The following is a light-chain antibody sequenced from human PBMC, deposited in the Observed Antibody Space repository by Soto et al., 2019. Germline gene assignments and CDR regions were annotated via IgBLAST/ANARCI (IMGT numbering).Light chain of an antibody. J-gene: IGKJ1*01. CDR1: QSVGGRY. Sequence: DTVLTQSPATLSLSPGERATLSCRASQSVGGRYLAWYQQKPGQAPRLLIVDVSSRARGIPERFSGSGSGTDFTLTITRLEPEDFAVYYCQQYGGSPRWTFGQGTKVEI. CDR3: QQYGGSPRWT. CDR2: DVS. V-gene: IGKV3-20*01.